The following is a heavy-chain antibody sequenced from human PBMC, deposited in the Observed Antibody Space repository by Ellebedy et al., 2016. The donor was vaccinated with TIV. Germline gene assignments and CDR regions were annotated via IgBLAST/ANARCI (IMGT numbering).Heavy chain of an antibody. Sequence: GESLKISXAASGFTFSDYYMSWIRQAPGKGLEWVSYISSSGSTIYYADSVKGRFTISRDNAKNSLYLQMNSLRAEDTAVYYCARAAAAGSSDYYYGMDVWGQGTTVTVSS. D-gene: IGHD6-13*01. J-gene: IGHJ6*02. CDR2: ISSSGSTI. CDR1: GFTFSDYY. V-gene: IGHV3-11*04. CDR3: ARAAAAGSSDYYYGMDV.